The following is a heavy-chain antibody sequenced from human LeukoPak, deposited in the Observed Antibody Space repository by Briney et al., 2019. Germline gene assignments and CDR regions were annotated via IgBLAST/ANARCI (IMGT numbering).Heavy chain of an antibody. J-gene: IGHJ4*02. CDR2: INSDGSST. CDR1: GFTFSRYW. CDR3: ARSPYDCSGSSCYPDYFDY. V-gene: IGHV3-74*01. D-gene: IGHD2-15*01. Sequence: GGPLRLSCAASGFTFSRYWMHWVRHAPGKGLVWVSRINSDGSSTSYADSVKGRFTISRDNAKNTLYLQMNSLRAEDTAVYYCARSPYDCSGSSCYPDYFDYWGQGTLVTVSS.